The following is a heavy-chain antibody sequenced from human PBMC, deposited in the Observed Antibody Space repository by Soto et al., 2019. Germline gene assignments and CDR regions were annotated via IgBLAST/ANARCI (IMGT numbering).Heavy chain of an antibody. D-gene: IGHD5-18*01. CDR3: ARAAGYSYGSYYYYYGMDV. CDR2: IGTAGDT. V-gene: IGHV3-13*01. J-gene: IGHJ6*02. Sequence: EVQLVESGGGLVQPGGSLRLSCAASGFTFSSYDMHWVRQATGKGLEWVSVIGTAGDTYYPGSVKGRFTISRENAKNSFYLQMNSLRAEDTAVYYYARAAGYSYGSYYYYYGMDVWGQGTTVTVSS. CDR1: GFTFSSYD.